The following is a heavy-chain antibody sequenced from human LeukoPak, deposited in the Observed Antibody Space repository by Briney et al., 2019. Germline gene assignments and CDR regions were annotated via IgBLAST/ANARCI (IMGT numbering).Heavy chain of an antibody. D-gene: IGHD4-17*01. Sequence: TGGSLRLSCAASGFTFSSFAMSWVRQAPGKGLEWVSSISGSGGSTYYADSVKGRFTISRDSSKNTLYLQMNSLRAEDTAVYYCAKEPDYGDYFDYWGQGTLVTVSS. V-gene: IGHV3-23*01. CDR2: ISGSGGST. J-gene: IGHJ4*02. CDR3: AKEPDYGDYFDY. CDR1: GFTFSSFA.